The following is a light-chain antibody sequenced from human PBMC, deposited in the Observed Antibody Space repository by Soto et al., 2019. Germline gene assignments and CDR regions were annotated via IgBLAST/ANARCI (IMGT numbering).Light chain of an antibody. CDR2: GAS. CDR3: QQNKDWPGT. J-gene: IGKJ1*01. V-gene: IGKV3-15*01. CDR1: QSVSSS. Sequence: IMMTQSPATLSVSPGERATLSCRASQSVSSSSAWYQQKPGQAPSLLIYGASTRATGLPGRFSGGGSGTDFTLAISSLQSEDFTVYYCQQNKDWPGTFGQGTKVEIK.